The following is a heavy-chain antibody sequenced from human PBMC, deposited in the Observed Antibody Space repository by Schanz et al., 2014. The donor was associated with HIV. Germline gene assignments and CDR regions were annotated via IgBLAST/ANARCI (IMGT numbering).Heavy chain of an antibody. V-gene: IGHV3-33*08. Sequence: VHLVESGGGLVKPGGSLRLSCAASGFSFSNYGMHWVRQAPGKGLEWVAAIWYDGSNKFYADSVKGRFTISRDNSKNTLYLQMNNLRAEDTAVYGCARQGLRFSFWLDYWGQGTPVTVS. CDR2: IWYDGSNK. CDR3: ARQGLRFSFWLDY. CDR1: GFSFSNYG. J-gene: IGHJ4*02. D-gene: IGHD4-17*01.